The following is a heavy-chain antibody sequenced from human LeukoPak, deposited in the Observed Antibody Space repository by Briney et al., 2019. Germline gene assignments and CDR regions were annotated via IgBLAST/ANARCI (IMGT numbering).Heavy chain of an antibody. CDR2: IYHSGST. Sequence: SETLSLTCTVSGGSISSGGYYWSWIRQHPGKGLEWIGYIYHSGSTNYNPSLKSRVTISVDTSKNQFSLKLRSVTAADTAVYYCASVVVVPANDAFGIWGQGTMVTVSS. D-gene: IGHD2-2*01. J-gene: IGHJ3*02. CDR1: GGSISSGGYY. CDR3: ASVVVVPANDAFGI. V-gene: IGHV4-61*08.